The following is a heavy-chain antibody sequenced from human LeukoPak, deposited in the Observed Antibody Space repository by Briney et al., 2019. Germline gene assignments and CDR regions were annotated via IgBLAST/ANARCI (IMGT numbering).Heavy chain of an antibody. D-gene: IGHD6-13*01. CDR1: GFTFSSYS. CDR2: ISSSSSYI. CDR3: ASEGAAASVYIGV. Sequence: PGGSLRLSCAASGFTFSSYSMTWVRQAPGKGLEWVSSISSSSSYIYYADSVKGRFTISRDNTKNSLYLQMNSLRAEDTAVYYCASEGAAASVYIGVWGKGTTVTVSS. J-gene: IGHJ6*03. V-gene: IGHV3-21*01.